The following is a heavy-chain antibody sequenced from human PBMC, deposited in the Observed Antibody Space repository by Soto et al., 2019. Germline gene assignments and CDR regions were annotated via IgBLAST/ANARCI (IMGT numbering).Heavy chain of an antibody. CDR2: IVNGGAT. V-gene: IGHV3-66*01. D-gene: IGHD3-3*02. Sequence: EVQLVESGGDLVQPGGSLRLSCAASGFSVSNNYMSWVRQAPGKGVEWISLIVNGGATHYTDSVKGRFTISRDNAKNTLYLQMNNLRVEDTAVYYCVLDQTSWGPGTLVSVSS. CDR3: VLDQTS. CDR1: GFSVSNNY. J-gene: IGHJ5*02.